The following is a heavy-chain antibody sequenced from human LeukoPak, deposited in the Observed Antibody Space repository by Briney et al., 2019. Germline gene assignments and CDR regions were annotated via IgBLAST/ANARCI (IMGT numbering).Heavy chain of an antibody. CDR2: IYYSGST. Sequence: SVTLSLTCTVSGGSISSYYWSWIRQPPGKGLEWVGYIYYSGSTNYNPSLKSRVTISVDTSKNQFSLKLSSVTAADTAVYYCARSGRGAAAASDYWGQGTLVTVSS. CDR1: GGSISSYY. D-gene: IGHD6-13*01. CDR3: ARSGRGAAAASDY. J-gene: IGHJ4*02. V-gene: IGHV4-59*13.